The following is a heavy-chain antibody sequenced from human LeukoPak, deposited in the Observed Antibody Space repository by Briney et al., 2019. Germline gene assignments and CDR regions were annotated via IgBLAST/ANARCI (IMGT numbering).Heavy chain of an antibody. V-gene: IGHV1-24*01. CDR2: FDPEDGET. D-gene: IGHD3-9*01. J-gene: IGHJ4*02. Sequence: ASVKVSCKVSGYTLTELSMHWVRQAPGKGLEWMGGFDPEDGETIYAQKFQGRVTMTEDTSTDTAYMELSSLRSEDTAVYYRATDLTIRYYLGGNYWGQGTLVTVSS. CDR1: GYTLTELS. CDR3: ATDLTIRYYLGGNY.